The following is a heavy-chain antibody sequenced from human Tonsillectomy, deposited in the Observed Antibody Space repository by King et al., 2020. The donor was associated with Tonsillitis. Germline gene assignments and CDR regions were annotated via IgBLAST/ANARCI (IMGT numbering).Heavy chain of an antibody. Sequence: VQLVESGGGLVQPGGSLRLSCAASGFTFSSYAMSWVRQAPGKGLEWVSVISGSGGSTFYADSVKGRFTISRANSKNTLHLQMNSLRAEDTAVYYCAKLGGVVVTAIGYWGQGTLVTVSS. CDR3: AKLGGVVVTAIGY. J-gene: IGHJ4*02. CDR1: GFTFSSYA. D-gene: IGHD2-21*02. CDR2: ISGSGGST. V-gene: IGHV3-23*04.